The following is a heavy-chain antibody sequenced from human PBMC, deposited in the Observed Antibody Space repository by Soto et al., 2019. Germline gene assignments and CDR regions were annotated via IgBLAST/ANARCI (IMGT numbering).Heavy chain of an antibody. CDR1: GFTFSRSW. Sequence: EVQLAESGGGLVQPGGSLRLSCEASGFTFSRSWMHWARRVPGQGLMWVSRISSDGSNIIYADSVKGRFTISRDNAKNTLYLQMNSLRAEDTAVYYCGRDQSVAGPTTLDYWGQGTLVTVSS. CDR3: GRDQSVAGPTTLDY. D-gene: IGHD6-19*01. V-gene: IGHV3-74*01. J-gene: IGHJ4*02. CDR2: ISSDGSNI.